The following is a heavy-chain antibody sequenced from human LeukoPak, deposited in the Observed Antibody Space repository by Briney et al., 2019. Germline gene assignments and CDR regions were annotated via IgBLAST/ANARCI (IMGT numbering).Heavy chain of an antibody. CDR2: ISAYNGNT. V-gene: IGHV1-18*01. CDR1: GYTFTSYG. J-gene: IGHJ4*02. CDR3: ARQGYSSSWQLNFDY. Sequence: ASVKVSCKASGYTFTSYGISWVRQAPGQGLEWMGWISAYNGNTNYAQKLQGRVTMTTDTSTSTAYMELRSLRSDDTAVYYCARQGYSSSWQLNFDYWGQGTLVTVSS. D-gene: IGHD6-13*01.